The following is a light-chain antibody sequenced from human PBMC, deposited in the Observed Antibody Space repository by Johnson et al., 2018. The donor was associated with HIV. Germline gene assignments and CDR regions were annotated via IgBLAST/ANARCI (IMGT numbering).Light chain of an antibody. V-gene: IGLV1-51*01. CDR3: GTWGGV. CDR2: DNN. J-gene: IGLJ1*01. CDR1: SSNIGNNY. Sequence: QSVLTQPPSVSAAPGQKVTISCSGTSSNIGNNYVSWYQQFPGTAPKLVIYDNNNRPSGIPDRFSGSKSGTSATLGITGLQTGDEADYYCGTWGGVFGTGTKSTVL.